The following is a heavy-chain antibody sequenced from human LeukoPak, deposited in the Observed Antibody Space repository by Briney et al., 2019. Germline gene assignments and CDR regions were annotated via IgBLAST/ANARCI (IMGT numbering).Heavy chain of an antibody. D-gene: IGHD2-15*01. Sequence: ASVKVSCKASGYTFTSYYMHRVRQAPGQGLEWMGIINPSGGSTSYAQKFQGRVTMTRDTSTSTVYMELSSLRSEDTAVYYCARTPKGRTDAFDIWGQGTMVTVSS. CDR3: ARTPKGRTDAFDI. V-gene: IGHV1-46*01. CDR1: GYTFTSYY. CDR2: INPSGGST. J-gene: IGHJ3*02.